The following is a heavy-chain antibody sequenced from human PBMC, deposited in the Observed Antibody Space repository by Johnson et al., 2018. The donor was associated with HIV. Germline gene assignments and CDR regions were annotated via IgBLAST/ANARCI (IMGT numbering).Heavy chain of an antibody. CDR1: GFTFDDYA. J-gene: IGHJ3*02. Sequence: VLLVESGGGLVQPGRSLRLSCAASGFTFDDYAMHWVRQVPGKGLEWVSGISWNSGSIGYADSVKGRFTISRDNAKNSLYLQMNSLRAEDTAVYYCARERSSSAFDIWGQGTMVTVSS. CDR3: ARERSSSAFDI. CDR2: ISWNSGSI. V-gene: IGHV3-9*01.